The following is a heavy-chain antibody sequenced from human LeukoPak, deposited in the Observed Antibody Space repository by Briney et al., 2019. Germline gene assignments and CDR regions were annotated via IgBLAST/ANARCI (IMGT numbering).Heavy chain of an antibody. Sequence: PGGSLRLSCAASGFTFSGSAMHWVRQASGKGLEWVGRIRSKANSYATAYAASVKGRFTISRDDSKNTAYLQMHSLKTEDTAVYYCTRLGPGSTVTTEAFDIWGQGTMVTVSS. CDR1: GFTFSGSA. V-gene: IGHV3-73*01. CDR2: IRSKANSYAT. CDR3: TRLGPGSTVTTEAFDI. D-gene: IGHD4-17*01. J-gene: IGHJ3*02.